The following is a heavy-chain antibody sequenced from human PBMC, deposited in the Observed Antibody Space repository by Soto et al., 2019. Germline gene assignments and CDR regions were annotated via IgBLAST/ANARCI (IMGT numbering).Heavy chain of an antibody. D-gene: IGHD2-15*01. CDR1: GGSXSSSSYY. V-gene: IGHV4-39*07. J-gene: IGHJ4*02. CDR3: ASSNPNIVVGY. CDR2: INHSGST. Sequence: SETLSLTCTVSGGSXSSSSYYWGWIRQPPGKGLEWIGNINHSGSTYYNPSLKSRVTISVDTSKNQFSLKLSSVTAADTAVYYCASSNPNIVVGYWGQGTLVTVSS.